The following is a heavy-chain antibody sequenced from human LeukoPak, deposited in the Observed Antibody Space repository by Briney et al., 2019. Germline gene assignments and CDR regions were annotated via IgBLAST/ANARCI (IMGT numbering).Heavy chain of an antibody. J-gene: IGHJ4*02. CDR2: IYYSGST. D-gene: IGHD3-22*01. CDR1: GDSISYFY. V-gene: IGHV4-59*01. Sequence: SETLSLTCTVSGDSISYFYWSWLRQAPGKGLEWIGYIYYSGSTKYNPSLKSRVTISVDTSKNQFSLNLRSVTAADTAVYYCARDRYYYDSGGSRLDYWGQGTLVTVSS. CDR3: ARDRYYYDSGGSRLDY.